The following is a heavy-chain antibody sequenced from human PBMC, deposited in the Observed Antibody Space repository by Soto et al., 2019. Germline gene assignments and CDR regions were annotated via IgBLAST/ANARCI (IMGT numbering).Heavy chain of an antibody. CDR1: GFTFSGPA. V-gene: IGHV3-73*01. Sequence: PGGSLRLSCAASGFTFSGPAMHWVRQASGKGLEWVGRIRSKANSYATAYAASVKGRFTISRDDSKNTAYLQMNSLKTEDTAVYYCTRHDESIAVAGYGTRSYYYYGMDVWGQGATVTVSS. D-gene: IGHD6-19*01. J-gene: IGHJ6*02. CDR3: TRHDESIAVAGYGTRSYYYYGMDV. CDR2: IRSKANSYAT.